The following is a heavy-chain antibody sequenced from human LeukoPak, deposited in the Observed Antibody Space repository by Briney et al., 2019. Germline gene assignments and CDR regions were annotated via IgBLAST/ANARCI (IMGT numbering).Heavy chain of an antibody. CDR2: INPNSGGT. J-gene: IGHJ4*02. CDR1: GYTFTGYY. CDR3: ARDFLAYCSSTSCYSGYEGGAFDY. V-gene: IGHV1-2*02. Sequence: ASVKVSCKASGYTFTGYYMHWVRQAPGQGLEWMGWINPNSGGTNYAQKFQGRVTMTRDTSISTAYMELSRLRSDDTAVYYCARDFLAYCSSTSCYSGYEGGAFDYWGQGTLVTVSS. D-gene: IGHD2-2*02.